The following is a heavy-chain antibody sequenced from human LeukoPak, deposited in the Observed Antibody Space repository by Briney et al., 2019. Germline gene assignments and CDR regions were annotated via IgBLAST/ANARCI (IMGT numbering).Heavy chain of an antibody. V-gene: IGHV5-51*01. J-gene: IGHJ5*02. CDR2: IYPGDSDT. CDR3: ARRRGYSYGYNWFDP. CDR1: GYSFTSYW. Sequence: GESLEISCRGSGYSFTSYWIGWVRQMPGKGLEWMGIIYPGDSDTRYSPSFQGQVTISADKSISTAYLQWSSLKASDTAMYYCARRRGYSYGYNWFDPWGQGTLVTVSS. D-gene: IGHD5-18*01.